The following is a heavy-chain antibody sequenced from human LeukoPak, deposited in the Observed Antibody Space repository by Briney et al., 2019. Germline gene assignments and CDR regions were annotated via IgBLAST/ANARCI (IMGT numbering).Heavy chain of an antibody. V-gene: IGHV4-4*07. Sequence: SETLSLTCTVSGGSINSYYWSWIRQPAGKGLEWIGRIYASGSTNYNPSLKSRVTMSVDTSKNQFSLKLISVNAADTAVYFCARGPYCNGGSCYYFDYWGQGTLVTVSS. CDR1: GGSINSYY. D-gene: IGHD2-15*01. J-gene: IGHJ4*02. CDR2: IYASGST. CDR3: ARGPYCNGGSCYYFDY.